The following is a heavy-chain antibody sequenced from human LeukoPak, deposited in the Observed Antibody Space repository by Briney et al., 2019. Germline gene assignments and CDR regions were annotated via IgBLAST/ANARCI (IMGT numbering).Heavy chain of an antibody. Sequence: PGGAVRHSFVASRLTFSNYLRHYLRQAPGRGLVWVSRSNSDGRSTSYADSVKGRFTISRDNAKNTLYLQMNSLRAEDTAVYYCARGPDYYGSGSYSYWGQGTLVTVSS. D-gene: IGHD3-10*01. J-gene: IGHJ4*02. CDR3: ARGPDYYGSGSYSY. V-gene: IGHV3-74*01. CDR2: SNSDGRST. CDR1: RLTFSNYL.